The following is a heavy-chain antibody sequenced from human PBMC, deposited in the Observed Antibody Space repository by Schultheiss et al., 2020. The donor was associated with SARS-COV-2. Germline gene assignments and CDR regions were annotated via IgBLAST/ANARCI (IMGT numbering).Heavy chain of an antibody. Sequence: SQTLSLTCAVSGYSISSGYYWGWIRQPPGKGLEWIGSIYHSGSTYYNPSLKSRVTISVDTSKNQFSLKLGSVTAADTAVYYCARAHGSGYLDGLDYWGQGTLVTVSS. CDR1: GYSISSGYY. CDR3: ARAHGSGYLDGLDY. CDR2: IYHSGST. J-gene: IGHJ4*02. D-gene: IGHD3-22*01. V-gene: IGHV4-38-2*01.